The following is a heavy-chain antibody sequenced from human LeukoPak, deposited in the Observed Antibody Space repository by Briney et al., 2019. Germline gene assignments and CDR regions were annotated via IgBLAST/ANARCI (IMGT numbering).Heavy chain of an antibody. D-gene: IGHD5-18*01. Sequence: GASVKVSCKASGGTFSSYAISWVRQAPGQGLEWMGRIIPILGIANYAQKFQGRVTITADKSTSTAYMELSSLRSEDTAVYYCARAEDTAMAFDYWGQGTLVTVSS. V-gene: IGHV1-69*04. CDR2: IIPILGIA. CDR1: GGTFSSYA. J-gene: IGHJ4*02. CDR3: ARAEDTAMAFDY.